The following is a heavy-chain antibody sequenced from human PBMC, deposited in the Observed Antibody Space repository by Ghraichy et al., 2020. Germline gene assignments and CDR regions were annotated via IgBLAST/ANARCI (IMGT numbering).Heavy chain of an antibody. CDR2: IRYDGSNK. Sequence: LSLTCAASGFTFSSYGMHWVRQAPGKGLEWVAFIRYDGSNKYYADSVKGRFTISRDNSKNTLYLQMNSLRAEDTAVYYCAKDRAAYCSGGSCYGGYWGQGTLVTVSS. CDR3: AKDRAAYCSGGSCYGGY. D-gene: IGHD2-15*01. J-gene: IGHJ4*02. CDR1: GFTFSSYG. V-gene: IGHV3-30*02.